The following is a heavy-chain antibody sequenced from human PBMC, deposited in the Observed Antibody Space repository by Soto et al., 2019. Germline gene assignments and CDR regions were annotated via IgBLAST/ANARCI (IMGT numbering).Heavy chain of an antibody. D-gene: IGHD3-10*01. Sequence: ASVKVSCKASGYTFTSYYMHWVRQAPGQGLEWMGIINPNSGTTNYAQKFQGRVTMTRDTSTSTVYMELSSLRSEDTAVYYCARDRSYPNWFDPWGQGTLVTVS. J-gene: IGHJ5*02. CDR2: INPNSGTT. V-gene: IGHV1-46*03. CDR3: ARDRSYPNWFDP. CDR1: GYTFTSYY.